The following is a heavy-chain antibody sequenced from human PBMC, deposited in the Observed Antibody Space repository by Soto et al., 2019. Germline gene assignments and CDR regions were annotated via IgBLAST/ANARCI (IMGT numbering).Heavy chain of an antibody. D-gene: IGHD3-10*01. Sequence: GGSLRLSCAASGFTFSSYGMHWVRQAPGKGLEWVAVISYDGSNKYYADSVKGRFTISRDNSKNTLYLQMNSLRAEDTAVYYCAKGEGLWFGELLPPDFDYWGQGTLVTVS. CDR1: GFTFSSYG. CDR3: AKGEGLWFGELLPPDFDY. CDR2: ISYDGSNK. J-gene: IGHJ4*02. V-gene: IGHV3-30*18.